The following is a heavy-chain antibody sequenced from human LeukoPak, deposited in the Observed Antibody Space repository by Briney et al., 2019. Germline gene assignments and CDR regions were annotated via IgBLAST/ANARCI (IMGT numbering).Heavy chain of an antibody. CDR2: IYYSGST. J-gene: IGHJ4*02. Sequence: SETLSLTCTVSGGSISSSSYYWGWIRQPPGKGLEWIGSIYYSGSTYYNPSLKSRVTISVDTSKNQFSLKLSSVTAADTAVYYCARGAGDFWSGYLFDYWGQGTLVTVSS. D-gene: IGHD3-3*01. V-gene: IGHV4-39*01. CDR3: ARGAGDFWSGYLFDY. CDR1: GGSISSSSYY.